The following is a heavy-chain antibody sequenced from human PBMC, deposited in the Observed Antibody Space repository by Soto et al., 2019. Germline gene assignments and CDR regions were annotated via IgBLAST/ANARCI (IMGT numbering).Heavy chain of an antibody. V-gene: IGHV4-34*01. CDR2: INHSGST. CDR1: GGSFSGYY. CDR3: ARVRYCGGDCYSLYY. Sequence: PSETLSLTCAVYGGSFSGYYWSWIRQPPGKGLEWIGEINHSGSTNYNPSLKSRVTISVDTSKNQFSLKLSSVTAADTAVYYCARVRYCGGDCYSLYYWGQGTLVTVSS. J-gene: IGHJ4*02. D-gene: IGHD2-21*01.